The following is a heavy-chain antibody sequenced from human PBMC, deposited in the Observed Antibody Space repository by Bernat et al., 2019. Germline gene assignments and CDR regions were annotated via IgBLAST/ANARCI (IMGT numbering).Heavy chain of an antibody. V-gene: IGHV3-21*01. D-gene: IGHD5-18*01. CDR3: APSGYNYGLVDY. CDR2: IISSNSYI. J-gene: IGHJ4*02. CDR1: GFTFSSYS. Sequence: EVQLVESGGGLVKPGGSLRLSCAASGFTFSSYSMNWVRQAPGKGLEWVSSIISSNSYIYYADSVKGRFTISRDNAKNSLYLQMNSLRAEDTAVYYCAPSGYNYGLVDYWGQGTLVTVSS.